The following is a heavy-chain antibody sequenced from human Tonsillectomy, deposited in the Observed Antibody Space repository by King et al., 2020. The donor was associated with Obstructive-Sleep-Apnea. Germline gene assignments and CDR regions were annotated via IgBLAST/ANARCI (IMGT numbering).Heavy chain of an antibody. D-gene: IGHD3-22*01. CDR2: MFYSLST. CDR3: ARSDRGYYYDGRGNHYPEAFDI. V-gene: IGHV4-39*07. J-gene: IGHJ3*02. Sequence: LQLQESGPGLVKPSETLSLTCSVSGGSFGSSDYYWGWIRQPPGKGLEWIGHMFYSLSTYYNPSLESRVTMSGDTSKNQFSLKLTSVTAADTAVYFCARSDRGYYYDGRGNHYPEAFDIWGQGKLVTVSS. CDR1: GGSFGSSDYY.